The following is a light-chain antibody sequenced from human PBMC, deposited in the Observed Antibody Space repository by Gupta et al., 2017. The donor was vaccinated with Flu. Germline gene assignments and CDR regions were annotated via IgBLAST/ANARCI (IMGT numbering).Light chain of an antibody. Sequence: EIVMTQFPATLSVSPGERATLSCRASQNVRNNFLAWYQQKPGQAPRLLMHGVSTRATGIPARFSGSGPGTEFTLTISSLQSEDFAVYYCQHYSDWPLTFGGGTKVVIK. J-gene: IGKJ4*01. CDR3: QHYSDWPLT. V-gene: IGKV3-15*01. CDR2: GVS. CDR1: QNVRNN.